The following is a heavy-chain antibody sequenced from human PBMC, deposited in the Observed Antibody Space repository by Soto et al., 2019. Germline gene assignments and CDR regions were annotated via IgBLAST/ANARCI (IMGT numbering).Heavy chain of an antibody. J-gene: IGHJ3*02. V-gene: IGHV3-30-3*01. D-gene: IGHD6-13*01. Sequence: QVQLVESGGGVVQPGRSLRLSCAASGFTFSSYAMHWVRQAPGKGLEWVAVISYDGSNKYYADSVKGRFTISRDNSKNTVYLQMNSLRAEDTAVYYCARGDSAAAGNDAFDIWGQGTMVTVSS. CDR2: ISYDGSNK. CDR3: ARGDSAAAGNDAFDI. CDR1: GFTFSSYA.